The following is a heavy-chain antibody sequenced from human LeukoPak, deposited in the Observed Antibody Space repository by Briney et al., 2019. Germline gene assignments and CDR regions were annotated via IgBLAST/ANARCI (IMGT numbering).Heavy chain of an antibody. J-gene: IGHJ5*02. Sequence: SDTLSLMCTVCRGPISSYYELWLPQPPGRARVGFGYLYYSGSTNYNPSLKSRVTISVASSKNQFSMQRSSVTAAETAVYYCARRGDYPHWFDPWGQGTLVTVSS. CDR3: ARRGDYPHWFDP. CDR1: RGPISSYY. D-gene: IGHD4-17*01. V-gene: IGHV4-59*08. CDR2: LYYSGST.